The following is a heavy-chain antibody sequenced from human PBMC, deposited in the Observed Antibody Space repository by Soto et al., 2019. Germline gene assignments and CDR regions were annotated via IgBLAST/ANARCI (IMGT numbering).Heavy chain of an antibody. CDR1: GFTFSSYA. CDR3: AKVLNGVITPDYFDY. D-gene: IGHD3-22*01. CDR2: ISGSGGST. V-gene: IGHV3-23*01. J-gene: IGHJ4*02. Sequence: PGGSLRLSCAASGFTFSSYAMSWVRQAPGKGLEWVSAISGSGGSTYYADSVKGRFTISRDNSKNTLYLQMNSLRAEDTAVYYCAKVLNGVITPDYFDYWGQGTLVTVSS.